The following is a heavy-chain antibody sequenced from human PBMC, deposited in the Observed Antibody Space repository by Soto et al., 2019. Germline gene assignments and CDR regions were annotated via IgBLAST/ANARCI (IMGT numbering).Heavy chain of an antibody. V-gene: IGHV1-3*01. D-gene: IGHD2-15*01. CDR1: GYTFTSYA. J-gene: IGHJ5*02. CDR3: ARGYCSGGSCYSWFDP. CDR2: INAGNGNT. Sequence: ASVKVSCKASGYTFTSYAIYWVRQAPGQRLEWMGWINAGNGNTKYSQKFQGRVTITRDTSASTAYMELSSLRSEDTAVYYCARGYCSGGSCYSWFDPWGQGTLVTVSS.